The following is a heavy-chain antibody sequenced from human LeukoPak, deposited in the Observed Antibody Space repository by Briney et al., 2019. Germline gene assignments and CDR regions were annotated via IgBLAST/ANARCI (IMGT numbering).Heavy chain of an antibody. CDR1: GGSFSGYY. V-gene: IGHV4-34*01. D-gene: IGHD2-21*02. CDR3: ARVNCGGDCYRIQH. J-gene: IGHJ1*01. CDR2: INYSGST. Sequence: SETLSLTCAVYGGSFSGYYWSWIRQPPGKGLEWIGEINYSGSTNYNPSLKSRVTISVDTSKNQFSLKLSSVTAADTAVYYCARVNCGGDCYRIQHWGQGTLVTVSS.